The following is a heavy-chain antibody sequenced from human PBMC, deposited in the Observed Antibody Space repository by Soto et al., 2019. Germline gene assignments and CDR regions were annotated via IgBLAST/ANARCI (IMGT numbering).Heavy chain of an antibody. V-gene: IGHV4-59*08. Sequence: PSETLSLTCTVSGGSINNYYWSWIRQSPGKGLEWIGYVYYSGTTNYNPTLKSRITILVDTSENQFSLKLTSVTAADTAVYYCARHTDDILTGNEALDISGQGTVVTVSS. CDR1: GGSINNYY. J-gene: IGHJ3*02. D-gene: IGHD3-9*01. CDR3: ARHTDDILTGNEALDI. CDR2: VYYSGTT.